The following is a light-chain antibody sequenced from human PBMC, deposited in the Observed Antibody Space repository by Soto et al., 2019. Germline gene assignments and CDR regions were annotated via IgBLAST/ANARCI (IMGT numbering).Light chain of an antibody. J-gene: IGKJ5*01. CDR1: HSVSSSY. CDR3: QQYNTWPLIT. V-gene: IGKV3-20*01. Sequence: EIVLTQSPGTLSLSPGERATLSCRASHSVSSSYLAWYQQRPGQAPRLLIYGASSRATGIPDRFSGSGSGTDFTLTISSLQSEDFAVYYCQQYNTWPLITFGPGTRLEI. CDR2: GAS.